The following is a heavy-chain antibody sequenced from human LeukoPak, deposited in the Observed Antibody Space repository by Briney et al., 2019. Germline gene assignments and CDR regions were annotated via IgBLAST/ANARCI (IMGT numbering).Heavy chain of an antibody. V-gene: IGHV3-30-3*01. CDR2: ISYDGSNK. CDR3: ARMNDYCFDY. CDR1: GFTFSSYA. Sequence: GRSLRLSCAASGFTFSSYAMHWVRQAPGKGLEWVAVISYDGSNKYYADSVKGRFTISRDNSKNTPYLQMNSLRAEDTAVYYCARMNDYCFDYWGQGTLVTVSS. J-gene: IGHJ4*02. D-gene: IGHD2-21*02.